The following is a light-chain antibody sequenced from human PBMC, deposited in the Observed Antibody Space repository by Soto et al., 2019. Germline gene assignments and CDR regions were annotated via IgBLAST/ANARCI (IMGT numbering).Light chain of an antibody. CDR3: CSYTGSYSYV. CDR1: SSDVGGYSY. J-gene: IGLJ1*01. V-gene: IGLV2-11*01. Sequence: QSVLTQPHSVSGSPGQSVTISCTGTSSDVGGYSYVSWYQQHPGKAPQLIIYDVTERPSGVPDRFSGSKSGNTASLTISGLQAKDEADYYCCSYTGSYSYVFGIGTKLTVL. CDR2: DVT.